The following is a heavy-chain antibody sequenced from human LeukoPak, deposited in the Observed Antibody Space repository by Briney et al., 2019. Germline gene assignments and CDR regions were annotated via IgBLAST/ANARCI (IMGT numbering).Heavy chain of an antibody. CDR3: ARVAVSPTARFDP. V-gene: IGHV4-39*02. CDR2: IYHSGSS. Sequence: SETLSLTCSVSGGSINSRPYYWGWIRQPPGKGLEWIGNIYHSGSSSYNPSLKSRVTMSVDTSKNHFSLRLTSVTAADTAVYYCARVAVSPTARFDPWGQGTLVTVSS. D-gene: IGHD1-1*01. J-gene: IGHJ5*02. CDR1: GGSINSRPYY.